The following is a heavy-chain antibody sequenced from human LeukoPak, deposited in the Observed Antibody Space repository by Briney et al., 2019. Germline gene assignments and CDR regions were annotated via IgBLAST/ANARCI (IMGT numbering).Heavy chain of an antibody. CDR2: IYHSGST. V-gene: IGHV4-38-2*02. Sequence: SETLSLTCTVSGYFISSGYYWGWIRQPPGKGLEWIASIYHSGSTYYNPPLKSRVTISVDTSKNQFSLRLSSVTAADTAVYYCASNGLLRFLEPQDYWGQGTLVTVSS. D-gene: IGHD3-3*01. J-gene: IGHJ4*02. CDR3: ASNGLLRFLEPQDY. CDR1: GYFISSGYY.